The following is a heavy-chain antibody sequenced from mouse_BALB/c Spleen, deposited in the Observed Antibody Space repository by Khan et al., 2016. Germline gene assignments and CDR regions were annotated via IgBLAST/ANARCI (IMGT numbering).Heavy chain of an antibody. Sequence: EVKLLESGGGLVQPGGSLKLSCAASGFAFSRYWMSWVRQAPGKGLEWIGEINPDSSTINYTPSLKDKFIISRDNAKHTLYLQMSKVRSEDTALYYCARLHYYGYMNYWGQGTTLTVSS. D-gene: IGHD1-2*01. CDR2: INPDSSTI. J-gene: IGHJ2*01. V-gene: IGHV4-1*02. CDR1: GFAFSRYW. CDR3: ARLHYYGYMNY.